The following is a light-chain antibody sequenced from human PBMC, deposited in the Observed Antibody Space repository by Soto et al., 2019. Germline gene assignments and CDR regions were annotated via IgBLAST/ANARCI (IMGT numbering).Light chain of an antibody. CDR3: QHYDNWPHT. J-gene: IGKJ2*01. CDR2: GAS. V-gene: IGKV3-15*01. Sequence: EVVMTQSPATLSVSPGERATLSCRASQNLSRNLAWYQQQPGQAPRLLIYGASTRATGIPARFSGCGSGTDFTLTISSLQSGDFAVYYCQHYDNWPHTFGQGTKLEIK. CDR1: QNLSRN.